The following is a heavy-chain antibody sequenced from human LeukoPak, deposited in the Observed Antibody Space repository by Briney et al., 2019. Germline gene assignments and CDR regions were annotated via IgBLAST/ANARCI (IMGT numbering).Heavy chain of an antibody. D-gene: IGHD3-10*01. CDR1: GFTFSSYG. J-gene: IGHJ4*02. Sequence: GGSLRLSCAASGFTFSSYGMHWVRQAPGKGLEWVTFIQYDGSNKYHADSVKGRFTISRDNSKNTVYLQMNSLRTEDTAVYYCARSLTMVRAYDYWGQGTLVTVSS. CDR2: IQYDGSNK. CDR3: ARSLTMVRAYDY. V-gene: IGHV3-30*02.